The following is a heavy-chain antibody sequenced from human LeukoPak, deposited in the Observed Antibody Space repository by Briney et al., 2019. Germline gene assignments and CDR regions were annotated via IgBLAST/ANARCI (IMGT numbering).Heavy chain of an antibody. V-gene: IGHV3-30*02. J-gene: IGHJ4*02. D-gene: IGHD5-12*01. CDR1: GFTFSSYG. CDR3: AKDHYIVATISGNY. Sequence: AESLRLSCAASGFTFSSYGMHWGRQPPPQGLGWVGFIRYVGSNKYYADSVKGRFTISRDNSKNTLYLQMNSLRAEDTAVYYCAKDHYIVATISGNYWGQGTLVTVSS. CDR2: IRYVGSNK.